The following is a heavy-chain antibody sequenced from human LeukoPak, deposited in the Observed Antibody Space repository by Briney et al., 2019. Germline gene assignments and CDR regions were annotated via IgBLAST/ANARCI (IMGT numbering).Heavy chain of an antibody. CDR2: VNRDGSYT. CDR3: ARDLKSAFDY. J-gene: IGHJ4*02. V-gene: IGHV3-74*01. Sequence: PGGSLRLSCTASGFIFNSYWMHWVRQAPGKGLVWVSGVNRDGSYTNYADVVKGRFTISRDNAMNTLYLQMNSLRAEDTAVYYCARDLKSAFDYWGQGTLATVSS. CDR1: GFIFNSYW.